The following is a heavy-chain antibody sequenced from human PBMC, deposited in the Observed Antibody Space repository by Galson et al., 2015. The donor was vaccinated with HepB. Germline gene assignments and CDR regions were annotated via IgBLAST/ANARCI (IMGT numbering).Heavy chain of an antibody. CDR2: ISYDGSDK. Sequence: SLRLSCAASGFTFSSYGMHWVRQAPGKGLEWVAVISYDGSDKYYADSVKGRFTISRDNSKNTLSLQMNSLTAEDTAVYSCAKDKDLGYCSSTSCYTLGYWGQGTLVTVSS. CDR3: AKDKDLGYCSSTSCYTLGY. D-gene: IGHD2-2*02. CDR1: GFTFSSYG. V-gene: IGHV3-30*18. J-gene: IGHJ4*02.